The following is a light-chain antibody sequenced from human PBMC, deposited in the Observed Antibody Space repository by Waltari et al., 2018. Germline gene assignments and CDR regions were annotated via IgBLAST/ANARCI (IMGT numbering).Light chain of an antibody. J-gene: IGKJ1*01. CDR2: DAS. CDR1: QSVTNNH. V-gene: IGKV3D-20*01. Sequence: ILLTQSPGTLSLSPGERGTLSCGASQSVTNNHLAWYQQKPGLAPRLLIYDASSRATDIPERFSGSGSGTDFTLTISRLEPEDFAFYYCQQYGASPWTFGQGTKVDVK. CDR3: QQYGASPWT.